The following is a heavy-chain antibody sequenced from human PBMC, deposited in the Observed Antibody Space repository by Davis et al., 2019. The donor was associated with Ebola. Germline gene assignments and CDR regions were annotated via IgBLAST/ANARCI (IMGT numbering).Heavy chain of an antibody. J-gene: IGHJ4*02. CDR3: ARDFVY. CDR1: GVPITSYY. CDR2: IYHSGST. Sequence: MPSETLSLTCTVSGVPITSYYWSWIRRPPGKGLEWIGSIYHSGSTNYKPSLKSRVIISLDTSKNQFSLRLDSVTAADTAVYYCARDFVYWGQGILVTVSS. V-gene: IGHV4-38-2*02.